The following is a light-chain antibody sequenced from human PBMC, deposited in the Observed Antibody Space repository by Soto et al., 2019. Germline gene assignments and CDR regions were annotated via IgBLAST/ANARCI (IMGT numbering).Light chain of an antibody. CDR3: STYTRSRTLI. Sequence: QSALTQPASVSGSPGQSITISCTGTSSDVGGYNFVSCYQQQPGKAPKLMVYEVTNRPSGVSYRFSGSKSGNTASLTISGLQAQDEADYFCSTYTRSRTLIFGGGTKLTVL. CDR1: SSDVGGYNF. J-gene: IGLJ2*01. CDR2: EVT. V-gene: IGLV2-14*01.